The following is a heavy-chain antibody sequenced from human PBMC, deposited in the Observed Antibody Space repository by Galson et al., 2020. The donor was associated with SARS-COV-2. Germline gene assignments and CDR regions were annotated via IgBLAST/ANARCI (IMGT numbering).Heavy chain of an antibody. D-gene: IGHD3-22*01. CDR1: GFTFSSYE. Sequence: GGSLRLSCAASGFTFSSYEMNWVRQAPGKGLEWVSYISSSGSTIYYADSVKGRFTISRDNAKNSLYLQMNSLRAEDTAVYYCAREDWKGYYDSSGYYYGYYYYYMDVWGKGTTVTVSS. V-gene: IGHV3-48*03. CDR3: AREDWKGYYDSSGYYYGYYYYYMDV. CDR2: ISSSGSTI. J-gene: IGHJ6*03.